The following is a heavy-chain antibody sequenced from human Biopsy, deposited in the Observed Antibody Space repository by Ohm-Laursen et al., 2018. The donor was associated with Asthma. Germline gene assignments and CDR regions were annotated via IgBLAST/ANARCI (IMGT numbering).Heavy chain of an antibody. V-gene: IGHV1-18*01. D-gene: IGHD5-24*01. CDR3: ARHPYNFGGFDY. CDR2: ISPFTGDT. CDR1: GDTFSSFG. J-gene: IGHJ4*02. Sequence: GSSVKVSCKASGDTFSSFGVSWVRQAPGQGLEWMGWISPFTGDTHFGQKFQGRVTMTTDTSTDTAYMELRSLRSDDTAVYYCARHPYNFGGFDYWGQGSLVLVSS.